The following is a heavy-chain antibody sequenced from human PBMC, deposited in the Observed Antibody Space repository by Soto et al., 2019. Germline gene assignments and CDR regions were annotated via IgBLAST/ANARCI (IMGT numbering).Heavy chain of an antibody. CDR2: ITGDGAIT. D-gene: IGHD5-18*01. CDR1: GFSFSRFW. J-gene: IGHJ4*02. Sequence: GGSLRLSCVASGFSFSRFWMHWVRRVPGKGLVWVSRITGDGAITTYADSVRGRFTISRDNAKSTVYLQMDSLRAEDTAVYYCATLNSFGSDYWGQGTPVTVSS. V-gene: IGHV3-74*01. CDR3: ATLNSFGSDY.